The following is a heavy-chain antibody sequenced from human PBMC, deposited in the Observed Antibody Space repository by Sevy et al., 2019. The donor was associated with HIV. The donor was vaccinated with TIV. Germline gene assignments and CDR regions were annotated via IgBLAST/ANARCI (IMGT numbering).Heavy chain of an antibody. CDR2: ISSSSSTI. CDR3: ARGDVDTAMYTLNYYYGMDV. Sequence: GGSLRLSCAASGFTFSSYSMNWVRQAPGKGLEWVSYISSSSSTIYYADSVKGRFTISRDNAKNSLYLQMNSLRDEETAVYYCARGDVDTAMYTLNYYYGMDVWGQGTTVTVSS. V-gene: IGHV3-48*02. D-gene: IGHD5-18*01. J-gene: IGHJ6*02. CDR1: GFTFSSYS.